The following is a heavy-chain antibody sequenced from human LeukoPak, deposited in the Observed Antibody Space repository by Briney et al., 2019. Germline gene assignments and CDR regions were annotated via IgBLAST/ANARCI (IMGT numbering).Heavy chain of an antibody. J-gene: IGHJ4*02. Sequence: TGGSLRLSCGVSGISLSNYAMTWVRQAPGKGLKWVSYISERGGSTTYADSVKGRFTISRDTSLNTLYLQMNNLRGEDTAVYFCAKRGVVIRGILVIGYHQEAYHYDFWGQGVLVTVSS. V-gene: IGHV3-23*01. CDR3: AKRGVVIRGILVIGYHQEAYHYDF. CDR1: GISLSNYA. D-gene: IGHD3-10*01. CDR2: ISERGGST.